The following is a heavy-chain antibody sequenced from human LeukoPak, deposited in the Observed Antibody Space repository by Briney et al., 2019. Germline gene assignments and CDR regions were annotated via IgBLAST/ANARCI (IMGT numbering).Heavy chain of an antibody. CDR3: ARDYFDFDWSLTYGMDV. CDR2: IIPILGIA. V-gene: IGHV1-69*04. Sequence: ASVKVSCKASGGTFSGYAISWVRQAPGQGLEWMGRIIPILGIANYAQKFQGRVTITAGKSTSTAYMGLSSLRSEDTAVYYCARDYFDFDWSLTYGMDVWGQGTTVTVSS. CDR1: GGTFSGYA. D-gene: IGHD3-9*01. J-gene: IGHJ6*02.